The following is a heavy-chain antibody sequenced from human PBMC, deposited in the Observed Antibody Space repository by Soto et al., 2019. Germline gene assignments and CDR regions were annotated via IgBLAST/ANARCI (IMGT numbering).Heavy chain of an antibody. CDR2: IMPVFRAP. V-gene: IGHV1-69*12. CDR1: GGTFSNSA. J-gene: IGHJ6*02. CDR3: ARDKDRLQLGGNYYYILDV. Sequence: QVPLEQSGAEVKQPGSSVRVSCKASGGTFSNSAISWVRQAPGQGLEWMGGIMPVFRAPDYAQNFQGRVTITADESTSTAYMELHGLRSDDTAVYFCARDKDRLQLGGNYYYILDVWGQGTTVTVSS. D-gene: IGHD5-12*01.